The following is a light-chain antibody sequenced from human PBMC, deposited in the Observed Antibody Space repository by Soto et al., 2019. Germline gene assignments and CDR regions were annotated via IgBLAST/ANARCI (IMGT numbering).Light chain of an antibody. V-gene: IGKV3-15*01. Sequence: ERVMTQSPATLSVSPGERATLSCRASQSVSSDLAWYQQKPGQAPRLLIYGASTRATGIPARFSGSGSGTEFTLTISSLQSEDCAVYDCQQYNNWPRTFGQGTKLEIK. CDR1: QSVSSD. J-gene: IGKJ2*01. CDR3: QQYNNWPRT. CDR2: GAS.